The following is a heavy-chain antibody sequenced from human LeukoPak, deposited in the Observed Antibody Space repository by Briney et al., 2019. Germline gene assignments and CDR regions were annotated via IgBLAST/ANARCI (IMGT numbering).Heavy chain of an antibody. CDR3: ARVPKFGELSSYFDY. CDR1: GFTFSSYG. J-gene: IGHJ4*02. D-gene: IGHD3-10*02. CDR2: IWYDGSNK. Sequence: PGRSLRLSCAASGFTFSSYGMHCVRQAPGKGLEWVAVIWYDGSNKYYADSVKGRFTISRDNSKNTLYLQMNSLRAEDTAVYYCARVPKFGELSSYFDYWGQGTLVTVSS. V-gene: IGHV3-33*01.